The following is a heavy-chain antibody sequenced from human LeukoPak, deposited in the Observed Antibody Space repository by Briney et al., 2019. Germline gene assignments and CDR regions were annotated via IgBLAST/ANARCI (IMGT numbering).Heavy chain of an antibody. CDR3: ARSGGRCYPNCNWFDP. J-gene: IGHJ5*02. CDR1: GFTFSSYS. V-gene: IGHV3-48*02. D-gene: IGHD2-15*01. CDR2: ISRSSSTM. Sequence: GGSLRLSCAASGFTFSSYSMNWVRQAPGKGLEWVSYISRSSSTMYYADSVKGRFTISRDNAKNSLYLQMNSLRDEDTSVYYCARSGGRCYPNCNWFDPWGQGTLVTVSS.